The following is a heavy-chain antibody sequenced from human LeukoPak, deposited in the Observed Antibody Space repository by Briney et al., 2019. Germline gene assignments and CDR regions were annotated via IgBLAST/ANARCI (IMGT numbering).Heavy chain of an antibody. D-gene: IGHD2-15*01. CDR2: ITDSGINT. J-gene: IGHJ4*02. Sequence: GGSLRLSCAASGFTFSSYTMAWVRQAPVKGLEWVSVITDSGINTYYTDSVKGRFTISRDNSKNTLYLQMNSLRAEDTAVYYCAKGTLGSCSGASCYPLDYWGQGTLSPSPQ. CDR3: AKGTLGSCSGASCYPLDY. V-gene: IGHV3-23*01. CDR1: GFTFSSYT.